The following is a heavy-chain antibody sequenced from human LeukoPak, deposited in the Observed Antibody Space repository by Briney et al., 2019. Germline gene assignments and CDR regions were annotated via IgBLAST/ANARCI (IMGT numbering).Heavy chain of an antibody. J-gene: IGHJ4*02. CDR1: GFTFSSYE. CDR2: ISSSGSTI. Sequence: QPGGSLRLSCAASGFTFSSYEMNWVRQAPGKGLEWVSYISSSGSTIYYADSVKGRFTISRDNAKNSLYLQMNSLRAEDTAVHYCARDRLSRQWLTPDYFDYWGQGTLVTVSS. D-gene: IGHD6-19*01. CDR3: ARDRLSRQWLTPDYFDY. V-gene: IGHV3-48*03.